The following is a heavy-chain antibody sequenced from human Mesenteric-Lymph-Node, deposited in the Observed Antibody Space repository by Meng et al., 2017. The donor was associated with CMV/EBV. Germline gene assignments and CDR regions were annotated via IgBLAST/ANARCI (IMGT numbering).Heavy chain of an antibody. CDR2: IYTGGST. CDR1: GFTVTSNY. D-gene: IGHD6-19*01. Sequence: GGSLRLSCAASGFTVTSNYMTWVRQAPGKGLEWVSLIYTGGSTYYSDSVKGRFTISRDNSENTLYLQMNGLRADDTAIYYCARDQRGGSGFDYWGQGALVTVSS. J-gene: IGHJ4*02. CDR3: ARDQRGGSGFDY. V-gene: IGHV3-53*01.